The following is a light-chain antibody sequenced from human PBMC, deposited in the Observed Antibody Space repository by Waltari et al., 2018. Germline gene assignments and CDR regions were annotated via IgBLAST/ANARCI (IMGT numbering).Light chain of an antibody. CDR3: SSYTPTSFWV. V-gene: IGLV2-8*01. J-gene: IGLJ3*02. Sequence: QSALTQPPSASGSPGQSVTISCTGTSSDIGGFNYVSWYQQHPGKAPKVLIYEVTKRPAGVPGRFSGTKSGNTASLTISGLQADDEADYYCSSYTPTSFWVFGGGTKLTVL. CDR2: EVT. CDR1: SSDIGGFNY.